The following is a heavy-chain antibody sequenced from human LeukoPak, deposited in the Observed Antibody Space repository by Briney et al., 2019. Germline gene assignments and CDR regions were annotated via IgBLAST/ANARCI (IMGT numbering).Heavy chain of an antibody. D-gene: IGHD1-26*01. J-gene: IGHJ4*02. CDR2: INSDGGTT. V-gene: IGHV3-74*01. CDR1: GFTFSSYW. Sequence: GGSLRLSCVASGFTFSSYWMHWVRQAPGKGLVWVSRINSDGGTTNYADYVKGRFTISRDNAKNTLYLQMNSLRAEDTAVYYCARRSSGSPPYYFDYWGQGTLVTVSS. CDR3: ARRSSGSPPYYFDY.